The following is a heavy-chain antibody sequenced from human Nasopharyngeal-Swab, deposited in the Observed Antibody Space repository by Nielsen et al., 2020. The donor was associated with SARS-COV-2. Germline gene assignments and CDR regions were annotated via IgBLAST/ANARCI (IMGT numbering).Heavy chain of an antibody. D-gene: IGHD5-24*01. J-gene: IGHJ6*02. V-gene: IGHV4-61*01. CDR1: GGSVSRGSYS. CDR2: IYYSGST. CDR3: ARVSWDGYYYYYGLDV. Sequence: SETLSLTCTVSGGSVSRGSYSWSWILQPPGKGLEWIGYIYYSGSTNYNPSVKSRVTISVDTSKNQFSLKLSSVTAADTAVYYCARVSWDGYYYYYGLDVWGQGTTVTVSS.